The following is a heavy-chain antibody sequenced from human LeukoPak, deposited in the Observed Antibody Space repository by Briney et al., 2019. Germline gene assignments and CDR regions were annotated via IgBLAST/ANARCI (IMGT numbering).Heavy chain of an antibody. CDR3: ARGGTRYCASTSCSDYYYYGVDV. J-gene: IGHJ6*02. CDR2: MNPNSANT. CDR1: GYTFSSYD. D-gene: IGHD2-2*01. Sequence: ASVTVSCKASGYTFSSYDINWVRQAYGQGLEWMGWMNPNSANTCYAQKFQGRVTMTTNTSINTAYMELSSLRSEDTALYYCARGGTRYCASTSCSDYYYYGVDVWGQGTTVTVSS. V-gene: IGHV1-8*01.